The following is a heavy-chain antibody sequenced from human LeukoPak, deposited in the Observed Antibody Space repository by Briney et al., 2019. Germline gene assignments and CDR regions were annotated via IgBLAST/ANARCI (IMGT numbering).Heavy chain of an antibody. CDR2: INTNSGGT. CDR3: ARGTRITRVGGVMTPSHY. D-gene: IGHD3-10*01. V-gene: IGHV1-2*02. J-gene: IGHJ4*02. CDR1: GYTFTGSY. Sequence: ASVKLSCKASGYTFTGSYMHWVRQAPGQGLEWMGWINTNSGGTNYAQKFQGRVTMTRDTSISTAYMELSRLRSDDTAVYYWARGTRITRVGGVMTPSHYWGQGTLVTVSS.